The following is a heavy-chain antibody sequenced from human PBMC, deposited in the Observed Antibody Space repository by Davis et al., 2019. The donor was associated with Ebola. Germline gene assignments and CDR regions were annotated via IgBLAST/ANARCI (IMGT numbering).Heavy chain of an antibody. D-gene: IGHD4-17*01. CDR3: AKTTGMYYYYGMDV. Sequence: ASVKVSCKASGYTFTSYAMHWVRQAPGQRLEWMGWINAGNGNTKYSQKFQGRVTITRDTSASTAYMELSSLRSDDTAVYYCAKTTGMYYYYGMDVWGQGTTVTVSS. J-gene: IGHJ6*02. CDR1: GYTFTSYA. V-gene: IGHV1-3*01. CDR2: INAGNGNT.